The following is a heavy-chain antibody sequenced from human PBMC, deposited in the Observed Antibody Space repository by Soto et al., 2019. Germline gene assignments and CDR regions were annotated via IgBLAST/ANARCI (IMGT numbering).Heavy chain of an antibody. CDR3: ARDFTKSSSWPYYFDY. V-gene: IGHV1-18*04. D-gene: IGHD6-13*01. Sequence: ASVKVSCKASGYTFTGYYMHWVRQAPGQGLEWMGWISAYSGSTKFAQKLQGRVTMTADTSTTTAYMELRSLTSDDTAVYYCARDFTKSSSWPYYFDYWGQGTLVTVSS. CDR1: GYTFTGYY. CDR2: ISAYSGST. J-gene: IGHJ4*02.